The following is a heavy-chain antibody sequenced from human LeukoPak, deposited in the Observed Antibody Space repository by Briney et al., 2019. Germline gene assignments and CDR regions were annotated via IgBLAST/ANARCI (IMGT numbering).Heavy chain of an antibody. CDR3: AREGVVPAANNYYYYYMDV. D-gene: IGHD2-2*01. V-gene: IGHV3-7*01. CDR1: GFTFSSYW. J-gene: IGHJ6*03. CDR2: IKQDGSEK. Sequence: PGGSLRLSCAASGFTFSSYWMSWVRQAPGKGLEWVANIKQDGSEKYYVDSVKGRFTISRDNAKNSLYLQMNSLRAEDTAVYYCAREGVVPAANNYYYYYMDVWGKGTTVTISS.